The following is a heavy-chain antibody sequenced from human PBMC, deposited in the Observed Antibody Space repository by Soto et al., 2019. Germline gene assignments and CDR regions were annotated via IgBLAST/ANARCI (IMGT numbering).Heavy chain of an antibody. CDR2: IYHSGST. J-gene: IGHJ6*02. CDR3: AGIVATNLLYYYYYGMDV. D-gene: IGHD5-12*01. Sequence: QVQLQESGPGLVKPSGTLSLTCAVSGGSISSSNWWSWVRQPPGKGLEWIGEIYHSGSTNYNPSLKSRVTISVDKSKNQFSLKLSSVTAADTAVYYCAGIVATNLLYYYYYGMDVWGQGTTVTVSS. V-gene: IGHV4-4*02. CDR1: GGSISSSNW.